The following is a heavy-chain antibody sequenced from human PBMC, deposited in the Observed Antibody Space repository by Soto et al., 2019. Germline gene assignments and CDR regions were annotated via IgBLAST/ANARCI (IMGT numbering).Heavy chain of an antibody. Sequence: GESLKISCQVSGYTFTIFWIGWVRQMPGKGLEWMGIIYPSDSDTRYSPSFQGQVTISADQSINTAYLQWDSLKASDTAIYYCARPANTVADHFDLWGQGTPVTVSS. CDR3: ARPANTVADHFDL. CDR1: GYTFTIFW. J-gene: IGHJ4*02. D-gene: IGHD4-17*01. V-gene: IGHV5-51*01. CDR2: IYPSDSDT.